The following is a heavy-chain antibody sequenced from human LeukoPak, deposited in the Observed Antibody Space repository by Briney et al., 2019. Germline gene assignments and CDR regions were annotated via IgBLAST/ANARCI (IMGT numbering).Heavy chain of an antibody. J-gene: IGHJ6*02. Sequence: SETLSLPCAVSGVSISRVCYYLSWIRQPPGTGLEWIGYIYHSGSTYYNPCLKSRVTISVDRSKNQFSLKLSSVTAADTAVYYCARGSVATTYPNYYYYGMDVWGQGTTVTVSS. CDR1: GVSISRVCYY. D-gene: IGHD4-17*01. CDR3: ARGSVATTYPNYYYYGMDV. V-gene: IGHV4-30-2*01. CDR2: IYHSGST.